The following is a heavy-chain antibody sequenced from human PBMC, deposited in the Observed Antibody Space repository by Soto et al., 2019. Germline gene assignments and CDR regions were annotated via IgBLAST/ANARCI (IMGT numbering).Heavy chain of an antibody. J-gene: IGHJ4*02. Sequence: QVQLVESGGAVFQPGRSLSPSCAASGFTFVNFGRHWVGQAPGKGLGGVADIPIVGSYGNYADSLKGRFTVSRDNSKNTLWLQMNSLRAEDPAVYYCARGCSGGTNCFYFDFWGQGILVTVSS. D-gene: IGHD1-7*01. CDR1: GFTFVNFG. V-gene: IGHV3-30*03. CDR2: IPIVGSYG. CDR3: ARGCSGGTNCFYFDF.